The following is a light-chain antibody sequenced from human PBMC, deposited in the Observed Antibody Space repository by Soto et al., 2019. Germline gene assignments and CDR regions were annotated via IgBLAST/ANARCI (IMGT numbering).Light chain of an antibody. CDR2: GAS. CDR3: QQYGSSPPIT. V-gene: IGKV3-20*01. J-gene: IGKJ5*01. CDR1: HSVSSSY. Sequence: EIVLTQSPGTLSLSPGERATLSCRASHSVSSSYLAWYQQKPGQAPRLLIYGASSRATGIPDRFSGSGSWTEFTLTISRLEPEDFAVYYCQQYGSSPPITFGQGTRLEIK.